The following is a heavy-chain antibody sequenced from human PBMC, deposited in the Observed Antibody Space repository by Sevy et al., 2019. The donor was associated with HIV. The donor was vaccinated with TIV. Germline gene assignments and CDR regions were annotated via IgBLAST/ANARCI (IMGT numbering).Heavy chain of an antibody. V-gene: IGHV3-23*01. J-gene: IGHJ4*02. D-gene: IGHD2-8*01. CDR1: GFNFNIYS. Sequence: GGYLRLSCAVSGFNFNIYSMSCVRQAPGKGLEWVSTLSFGCGKINYADSVKGRFIISRDDSKNTLYLQMNSLRAEDTAVYFCAREGCTRPHDYWGQGTLVTVSS. CDR2: LSFGCGKI. CDR3: AREGCTRPHDY.